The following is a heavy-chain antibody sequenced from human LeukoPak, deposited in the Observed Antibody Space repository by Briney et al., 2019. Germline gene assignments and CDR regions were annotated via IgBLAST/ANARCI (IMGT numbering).Heavy chain of an antibody. V-gene: IGHV1-2*02. Sequence: ASVKVSCTASRYSLAAYYMHWVRQAPRQRLEWMGWINPISGGTKYTQKFQGRVTMARDTSISTTYMEVSRLTSDDTAVYYCARGLGLDYWGQGTLVTVSS. CDR3: ARGLGLDY. D-gene: IGHD4-11*01. CDR2: INPISGGT. J-gene: IGHJ4*02. CDR1: RYSLAAYY.